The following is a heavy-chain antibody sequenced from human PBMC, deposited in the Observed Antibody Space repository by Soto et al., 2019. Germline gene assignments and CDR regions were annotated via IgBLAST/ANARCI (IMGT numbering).Heavy chain of an antibody. CDR1: GFTFSSYA. Sequence: HPGGSLRLSCAASGFTFSSYAMSWVRQAPGKGLEWVSAISGSGGSTYYADSVKGRFTISRDNSKNTLYLQMNSLRAEDTAVYYCAKLHCSSTSCYGIDYWGQGTLVTVSS. CDR2: ISGSGGST. D-gene: IGHD2-2*01. CDR3: AKLHCSSTSCYGIDY. V-gene: IGHV3-23*01. J-gene: IGHJ4*02.